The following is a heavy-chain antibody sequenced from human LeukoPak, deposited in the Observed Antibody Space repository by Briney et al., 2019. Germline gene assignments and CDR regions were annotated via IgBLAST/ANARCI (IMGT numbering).Heavy chain of an antibody. Sequence: ASVKVSCKASGGTFSSYAISWVRQAPGQGLEWMGGIIPIFGTANYAQKFQGRVTITADESTSTAYMELSSLRSEDTAVYYCARGYSSSWAYYYYYYMDVWGKGTTVTISS. CDR2: IIPIFGTA. CDR3: ARGYSSSWAYYYYYYMDV. D-gene: IGHD6-13*01. V-gene: IGHV1-69*13. J-gene: IGHJ6*03. CDR1: GGTFSSYA.